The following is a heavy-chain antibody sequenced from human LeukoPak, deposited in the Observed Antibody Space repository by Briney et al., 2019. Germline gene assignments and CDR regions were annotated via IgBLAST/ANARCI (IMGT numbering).Heavy chain of an antibody. CDR3: AKDRGGYYFDY. V-gene: IGHV3-23*01. CDR1: GFTFSSYV. Sequence: GGSLRLSCAASGFTFSSYVMSWVRQAPGKGLEWVSAVTGSGGSTYYADSVKGRFIISRDNSKNTLYLQMDSLRAEDTAVYYCAKDRGGYYFDYWGQGTLVAVSS. CDR2: VTGSGGST. J-gene: IGHJ4*02. D-gene: IGHD3-22*01.